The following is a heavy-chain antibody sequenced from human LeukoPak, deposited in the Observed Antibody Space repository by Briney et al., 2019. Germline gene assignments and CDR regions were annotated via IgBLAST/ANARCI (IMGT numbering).Heavy chain of an antibody. J-gene: IGHJ4*02. Sequence: GGSLRLSCVVSGFSVSNNYIIWVRQAPGNGLERVSVIYGDGRTSHSASVRGRFTISRDNSKNIVSLQMNNLRAEDAAVYYCARGRGLGVVSPYFDYWGQGTLVTVSS. CDR2: IYGDGRT. D-gene: IGHD3-3*01. CDR3: ARGRGLGVVSPYFDY. CDR1: GFSVSNNY. V-gene: IGHV3-53*01.